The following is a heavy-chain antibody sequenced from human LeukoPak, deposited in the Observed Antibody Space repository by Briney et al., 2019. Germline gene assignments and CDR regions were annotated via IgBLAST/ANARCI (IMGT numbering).Heavy chain of an antibody. Sequence: GGSLRLSCAASGFTFSNYWMSWVRQAPGKGLEWLANIKQDGSEKYYVDSVKGRFTISRDNAKNSLYLQMNSMRAEDTAVYYCARSLRGYSYGSGGQGTLVTVSS. CDR3: ARSLRGYSYGS. J-gene: IGHJ4*02. D-gene: IGHD5-18*01. CDR1: GFTFSNYW. CDR2: IKQDGSEK. V-gene: IGHV3-7*01.